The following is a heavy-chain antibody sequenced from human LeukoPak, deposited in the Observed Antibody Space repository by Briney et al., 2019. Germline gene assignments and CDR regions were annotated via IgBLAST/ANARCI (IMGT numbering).Heavy chain of an antibody. CDR1: GYTLTELS. CDR3: ARDGYCTNGVCYKDPVLDY. V-gene: IGHV1-24*01. D-gene: IGHD2-8*01. Sequence: GASVKVSCKVSGYTLTELSMHWVRQAPGKGLEWMGGFDPEDGETIYAQKFQGRVTMTEDTSTDTAYMELSSLRSEDTAVYYCARDGYCTNGVCYKDPVLDYWGQGTLVTVSS. CDR2: FDPEDGET. J-gene: IGHJ4*02.